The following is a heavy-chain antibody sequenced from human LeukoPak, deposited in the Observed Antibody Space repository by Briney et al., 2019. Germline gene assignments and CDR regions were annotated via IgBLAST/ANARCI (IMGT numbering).Heavy chain of an antibody. V-gene: IGHV1-69*05. CDR1: GGTFSNYV. CDR3: ARSGIGKDDY. J-gene: IGHJ4*02. Sequence: GASVKVSCKASGGTFSNYVISWVRQAPGQGLEWMGRIIPIFGTSNYAQKFQGRVTITTDESTSTAYMELSSLRSEDTAVYYCARSGIGKDDYWGQGTLVTVSS. D-gene: IGHD6-25*01. CDR2: IIPIFGTS.